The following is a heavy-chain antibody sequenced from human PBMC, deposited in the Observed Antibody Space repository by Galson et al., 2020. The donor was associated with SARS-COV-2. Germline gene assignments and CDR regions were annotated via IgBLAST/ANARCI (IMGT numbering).Heavy chain of an antibody. D-gene: IGHD1-26*01. V-gene: IGHV4-61*01. J-gene: IGHJ5*02. Sequence: TLSLTCTVSGGSVGSGSYHWSWVRQPPGKGLEYIGYFYFTGSTNYNPSLRGRVTISADTSRNQFSLTLSSVTAADTAVYYCARIYSGSYYRWFDPWGQGTLVTVSS. CDR2: FYFTGST. CDR3: ARIYSGSYYRWFDP. CDR1: GGSVGSGSYH.